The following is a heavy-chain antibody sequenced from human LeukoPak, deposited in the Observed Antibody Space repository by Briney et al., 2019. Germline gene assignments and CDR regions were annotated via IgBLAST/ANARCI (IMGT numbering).Heavy chain of an antibody. D-gene: IGHD4-23*01. CDR2: IKQDGSEK. V-gene: IGHV3-7*01. CDR3: ARALLLTVVTPR. J-gene: IGHJ4*02. Sequence: GGSLRLSCVASGFTFSNYAMNWVRQAPGKGLEWVANIKQDGSEKYYVDSVKGRFTISRDNAKNSLYLQMNSLRAEDTAVYYCARALLLTVVTPRWGQGTLVTVSS. CDR1: GFTFSNYA.